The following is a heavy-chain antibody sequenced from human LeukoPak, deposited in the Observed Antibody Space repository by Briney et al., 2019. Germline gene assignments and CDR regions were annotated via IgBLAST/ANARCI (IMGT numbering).Heavy chain of an antibody. CDR1: GASVSSYY. V-gene: IGHV4-59*02. CDR3: AGPPQSDY. J-gene: IGHJ4*02. Sequence: SETLSLTCTVSGASVSSYYWSWFRQPPGKGLEWIGYIDNSGSTNYNPSLRSRVTISVDKSKNQFSLKLSSVTAADTAVYYCAGPPQSDYWGQGTLVTVSS. CDR2: IDNSGST.